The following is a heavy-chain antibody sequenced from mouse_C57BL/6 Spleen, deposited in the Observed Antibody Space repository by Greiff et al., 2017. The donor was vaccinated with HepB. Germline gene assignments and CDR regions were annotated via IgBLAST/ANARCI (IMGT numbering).Heavy chain of an antibody. D-gene: IGHD2-4*01. Sequence: VQLVESGAELVKPGASVKLSCKASGYTFTSYWMHWVKQRPGQGLEWIGYINPSSGYTKYNQKFKDKATLTADKSSSTAYLQLSSLTYEDSAVYYCARWGYDYDGVDYWGQGTTLTVSS. V-gene: IGHV1-7*01. J-gene: IGHJ2*01. CDR1: GYTFTSYW. CDR3: ARWGYDYDGVDY. CDR2: INPSSGYT.